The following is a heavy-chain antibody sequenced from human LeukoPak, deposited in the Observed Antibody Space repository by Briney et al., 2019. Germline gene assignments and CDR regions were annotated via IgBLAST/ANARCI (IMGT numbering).Heavy chain of an antibody. D-gene: IGHD3-22*01. CDR2: ISHDGGNE. CDR1: GFIFSKYG. CDR3: ARDYYDSSGYFGGAY. Sequence: PGGSLRLSCAASGFIFSKYGVHWARQAPGKGLEWVAVISHDGGNEYYEDSVKGRFTISRDNSKNTLFLQMNSLRAEDTAVYYCARDYYDSSGYFGGAYWGQGTLVTVSS. J-gene: IGHJ4*02. V-gene: IGHV3-30-3*01.